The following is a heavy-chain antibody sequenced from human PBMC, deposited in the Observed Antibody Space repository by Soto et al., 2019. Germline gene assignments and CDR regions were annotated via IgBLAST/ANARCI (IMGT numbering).Heavy chain of an antibody. J-gene: IGHJ5*02. Sequence: SETLSLTCTVSGGSVSSGSYYWSWIRQPQGKGRAWNGYIYYSGSTNYTPTLKSRVTISVDTSKNQFSLKLSSVTAADTAVYYCARTDYYDSSGYYYVEGWFDPWGQGTLGTVSS. V-gene: IGHV4-61*01. D-gene: IGHD3-22*01. CDR2: IYYSGST. CDR3: ARTDYYDSSGYYYVEGWFDP. CDR1: GGSVSSGSYY.